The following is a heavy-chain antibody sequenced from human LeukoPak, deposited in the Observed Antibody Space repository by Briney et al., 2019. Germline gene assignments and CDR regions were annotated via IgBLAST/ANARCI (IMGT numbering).Heavy chain of an antibody. J-gene: IGHJ4*02. CDR2: ISYSGNT. D-gene: IGHD4-17*01. CDR1: GGSTNPYS. CDR3: ARQGTYGDYLDY. Sequence: SETLSLTCTVSGGSTNPYSWTWIRQPPGKGLEWIAYISYSGNTNYNPSFKSQITISVDRSMNQFSLKLNSVTAADTAVYYCARQGTYGDYLDYWGQGTLVTVSS. V-gene: IGHV4-59*08.